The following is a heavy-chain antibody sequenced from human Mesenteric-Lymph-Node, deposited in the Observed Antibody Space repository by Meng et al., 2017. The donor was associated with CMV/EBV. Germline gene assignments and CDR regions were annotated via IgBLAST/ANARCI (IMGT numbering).Heavy chain of an antibody. CDR2: INSGGRT. Sequence: GGSLRLSCAASGFIVSDNFMNWVRQGPGMGLEWVSFINSGGRTYYADSVKGRFTISRDDSKNTVYLQMNSLRVEDTAVYYCAKGSPFGDWGQGTLVTVSS. J-gene: IGHJ4*02. CDR1: GFIVSDNF. CDR3: AKGSPFGD. V-gene: IGHV3-53*01. D-gene: IGHD3-16*01.